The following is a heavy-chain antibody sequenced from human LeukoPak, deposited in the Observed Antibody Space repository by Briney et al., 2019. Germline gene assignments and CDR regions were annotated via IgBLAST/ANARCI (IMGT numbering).Heavy chain of an antibody. V-gene: IGHV1-69*13. D-gene: IGHD4-11*01. CDR1: GGTFSNYA. CDR2: IIPIVGTA. Sequence: ASMKVSCKASGGTFSNYAISWVRQAPGQGLEWMGGIIPIVGTANYAQKFQGRVTITADESTSTAYMELSSLRSEDTAVYYCARVHDYGNRAYNWFDPWGQGTLVTVSS. CDR3: ARVHDYGNRAYNWFDP. J-gene: IGHJ5*02.